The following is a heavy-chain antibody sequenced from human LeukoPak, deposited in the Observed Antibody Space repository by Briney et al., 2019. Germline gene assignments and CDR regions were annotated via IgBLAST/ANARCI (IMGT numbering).Heavy chain of an antibody. Sequence: SVNVSFKASGFTFTISAVQWVRQARGQGLEGIGWIVVGSCNTNYAQKFQERVTITRDMSTSTAYMELSSLRSEDTAVYYCAADSPRGYGMDVWGKGTTVTVSS. J-gene: IGHJ6*04. CDR3: AADSPRGYGMDV. CDR2: IVVGSCNT. V-gene: IGHV1-58*01. D-gene: IGHD3-10*01. CDR1: GFTFTISA.